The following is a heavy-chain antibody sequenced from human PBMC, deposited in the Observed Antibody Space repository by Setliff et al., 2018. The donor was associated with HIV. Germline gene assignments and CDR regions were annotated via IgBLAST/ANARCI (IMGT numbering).Heavy chain of an antibody. D-gene: IGHD3-10*01. J-gene: IGHJ6*03. V-gene: IGHV4-59*08. CDR2: ISYSGTT. CDR3: ARVGVDVVRHYYYYMDV. Sequence: SETLSLTCTVSRGSIKYYFWSWIRQPPGKGLECIGHISYSGTTNYNPSLESRVSISVDTSKNQFSLKLKSVTAADTAVYYCARVGVDVVRHYYYYMDVWGKGTTVTVSS. CDR1: RGSIKYYF.